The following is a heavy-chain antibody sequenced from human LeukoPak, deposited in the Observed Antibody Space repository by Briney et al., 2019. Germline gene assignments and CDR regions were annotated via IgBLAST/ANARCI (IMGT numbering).Heavy chain of an antibody. Sequence: PGGSLRLSCAASGFTFDDYGMSWVRQAPGKGLEWVSGINWNGGSTGYADSVKGRFTISRDNAKNSLYLQMNSLRAEDTALYYCARSYGSGGYRSYYFDYWGQGTLVTVSS. CDR2: INWNGGST. J-gene: IGHJ4*02. D-gene: IGHD3-10*01. V-gene: IGHV3-20*04. CDR3: ARSYGSGGYRSYYFDY. CDR1: GFTFDDYG.